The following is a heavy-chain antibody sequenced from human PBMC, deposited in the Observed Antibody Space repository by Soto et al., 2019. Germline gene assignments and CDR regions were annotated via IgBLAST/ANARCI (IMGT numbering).Heavy chain of an antibody. CDR3: ARQGYSYGYDY. Sequence: GESLKISCQVSGNSFTTYWIAWVRQMPGKGLEWMGIIYPGDSDTRYSPSFQGQVTISADKSISTAYLQWSSLKASDTAMYYCARQGYSYGYDYWGQGTLVTVSS. CDR1: GNSFTTYW. V-gene: IGHV5-51*01. CDR2: IYPGDSDT. D-gene: IGHD5-18*01. J-gene: IGHJ4*02.